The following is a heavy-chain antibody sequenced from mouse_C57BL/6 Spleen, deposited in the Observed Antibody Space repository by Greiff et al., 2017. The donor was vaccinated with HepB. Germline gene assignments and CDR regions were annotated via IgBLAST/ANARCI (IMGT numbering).Heavy chain of an antibody. Sequence: EVKLQESGTVLARPGASVKMSCKTSGYTFTSYWMHWVKQRPGQGLEWIGAIYPGNSDTSYNQTFNGKAKLTAVTSARSAYMELSSLTNEDSAVYYWRREGIYYGRSFAWFAYWGQGTLVTVSA. J-gene: IGHJ3*01. V-gene: IGHV1-5*01. CDR1: GYTFTSYW. CDR3: RREGIYYGRSFAWFAY. D-gene: IGHD1-1*01. CDR2: IYPGNSDT.